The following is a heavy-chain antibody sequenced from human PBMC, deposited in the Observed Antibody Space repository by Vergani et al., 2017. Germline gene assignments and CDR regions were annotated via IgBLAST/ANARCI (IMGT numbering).Heavy chain of an antibody. D-gene: IGHD6-19*01. CDR1: GGSISSGGYY. CDR3: ARGFEXWLVSRYYTYGMDV. J-gene: IGHJ6*02. CDR2: IYTSGIT. V-gene: IGHV4-61*02. Sequence: QVQLQESGPGLVKPSQTLALTCTVSGGSISSGGYYWSWIRQSAGKGLEWIGRIYTSGITNYNPSLKSQVNISVDTSKNQFSLKLSSVTAADTAVYYCARGFEXWLVSRYYTYGMDVWGQGTTLTVSS.